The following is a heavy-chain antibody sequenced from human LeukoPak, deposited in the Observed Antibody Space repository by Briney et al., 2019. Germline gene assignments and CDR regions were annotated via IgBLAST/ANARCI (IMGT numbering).Heavy chain of an antibody. CDR1: GFTFSSYA. CDR3: AKEIDILTGYYTDY. V-gene: IGHV3-23*01. D-gene: IGHD3-9*01. J-gene: IGHJ4*02. Sequence: GGSLRLSCAASGFTFSSYAMSWVRQAPGKGLEWVSAISGSGGSTYYADSVKGRFTISRDNSKNTLYLQMDSLRAEDTAVYYCAKEIDILTGYYTDYWGQGTLVTVSS. CDR2: ISGSGGST.